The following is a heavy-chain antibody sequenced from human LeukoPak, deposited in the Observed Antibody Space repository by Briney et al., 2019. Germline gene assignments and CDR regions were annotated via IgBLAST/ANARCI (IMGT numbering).Heavy chain of an antibody. Sequence: SETLSLTCTVSGGSISSSGYYWGWIRQPPGKGLEWIGSIYYSGTTYYNPSLKSRVTMSLDTSKIQFSLKLSSVTAADTAVYYCARVVRSPYYDSSGYYAPARNDDAFDIWGQGTMVTVSS. J-gene: IGHJ3*02. CDR1: GGSISSSGYY. V-gene: IGHV4-39*07. D-gene: IGHD3-22*01. CDR2: IYYSGTT. CDR3: ARVVRSPYYDSSGYYAPARNDDAFDI.